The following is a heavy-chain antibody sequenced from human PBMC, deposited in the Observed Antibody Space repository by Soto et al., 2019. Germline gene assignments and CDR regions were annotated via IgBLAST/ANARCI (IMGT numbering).Heavy chain of an antibody. CDR1: GDSVSSNNAA. J-gene: IGHJ4*02. D-gene: IGHD3-16*01. Sequence: SQTLLLTFAISGDSVSSNNAAWNWIRQSPSRGLEWLGRTYQRSKWYNDYAESVKSRITINPDTSKNQFSLQLNSVTPEDTAVYYCARSVRGSGSYYDYWGQGTLVTVS. CDR2: TYQRSKWYN. V-gene: IGHV6-1*01. CDR3: ARSVRGSGSYYDY.